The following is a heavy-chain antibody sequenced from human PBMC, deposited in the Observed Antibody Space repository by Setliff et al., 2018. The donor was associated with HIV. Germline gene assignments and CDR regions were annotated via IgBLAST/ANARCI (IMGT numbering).Heavy chain of an antibody. CDR2: INHSGTT. D-gene: IGHD2-2*01. CDR3: ARRERYCSGTTCYRYFQH. V-gene: IGHV4-34*01. Sequence: KPSETLSLTCAVFGGSFSAYYWNWIRQTPGKGLEWIGEINHSGTTNYNPSLNSRVTISVDTSKKRFSLTLRSATAADTALYFCARRERYCSGTTCYRYFQHWGQGTLVTVS. J-gene: IGHJ1*01. CDR1: GGSFSAYY.